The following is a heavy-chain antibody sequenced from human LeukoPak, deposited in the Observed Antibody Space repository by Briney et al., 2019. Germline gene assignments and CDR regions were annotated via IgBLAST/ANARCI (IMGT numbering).Heavy chain of an antibody. D-gene: IGHD3-10*01. CDR2: IYYTGNT. Sequence: SETLSLTCTVSGGSISSGGYSWSWIRQPPGKGMEFIAYIYYTGNTYFNPSLKSRVTISVDTSKNKFSLKLSPVTAADTAIYYCARRGYYGWGSVYWGQGTLVTVSS. V-gene: IGHV4-30-4*07. J-gene: IGHJ4*02. CDR1: GGSISSGGYS. CDR3: ARRGYYGWGSVY.